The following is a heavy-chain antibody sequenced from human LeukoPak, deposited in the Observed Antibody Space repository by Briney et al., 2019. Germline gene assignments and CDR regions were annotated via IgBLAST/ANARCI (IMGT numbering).Heavy chain of an antibody. J-gene: IGHJ4*02. D-gene: IGHD5-18*01. Sequence: PSETLSLTCAVYGGSFSDYYWSWIRQPPGKGLEWIGEINHSGDTKYNPPLKSRVTISVDTSKNQFSLKVSSVTAADTAVYYCARIQLWPLHYFDYWGQGTLVTVSS. CDR3: ARIQLWPLHYFDY. CDR2: INHSGDT. V-gene: IGHV4-34*01. CDR1: GGSFSDYY.